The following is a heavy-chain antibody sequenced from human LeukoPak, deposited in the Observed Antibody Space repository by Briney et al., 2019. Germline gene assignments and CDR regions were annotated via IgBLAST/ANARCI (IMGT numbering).Heavy chain of an antibody. D-gene: IGHD2-15*01. V-gene: IGHV4-34*01. CDR2: INHSGST. CDR1: GGSFSGYY. CDR3: ANADRFCSGGSCPVPDAFDF. J-gene: IGHJ3*01. Sequence: SETLSLTCAVYGGSFSGYYWSWIRQPPGKGLEWIGEINHSGSTNYNPSLKSRVTISVDTSKNQFSLKLSSVTAADTAVYYCANADRFCSGGSCPVPDAFDFWGQGTMVTVSS.